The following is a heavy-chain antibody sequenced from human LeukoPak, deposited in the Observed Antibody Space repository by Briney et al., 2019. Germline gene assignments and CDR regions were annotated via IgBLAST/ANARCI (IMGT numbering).Heavy chain of an antibody. J-gene: IGHJ4*02. V-gene: IGHV4-59*01. D-gene: IGHD6-13*01. CDR3: ARAEELVPDY. CDR2: IYYSGST. Sequence: SSETLSLTCLVSGGSISGSHWSWIRQPPGKGLEWIGYIYYSGSTNYNPSLKSRVTISVDTSKNQVSLKLSSVTAADTAVYYCARAEELVPDYWGQGTLVTVSS. CDR1: GGSISGSH.